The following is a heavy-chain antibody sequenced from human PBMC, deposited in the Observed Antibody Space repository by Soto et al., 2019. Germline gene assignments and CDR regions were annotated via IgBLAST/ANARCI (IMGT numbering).Heavy chain of an antibody. V-gene: IGHV3-49*05. CDR1: GFTFGDYA. CDR3: TRDSDGPYYYYYGMDV. J-gene: IGHJ6*02. CDR2: IRSKAYGGTT. Sequence: KSGGSLRLSCTASGFTFGDYAMSWFRQAPGKGLEWVGFIRSKAYGGTTEYAASVKGRFTISRDDSKSIAYLQMNSLKTEDTAVYYCTRDSDGPYYYYYGMDVWGQGTTVTVSS. D-gene: IGHD3-10*01.